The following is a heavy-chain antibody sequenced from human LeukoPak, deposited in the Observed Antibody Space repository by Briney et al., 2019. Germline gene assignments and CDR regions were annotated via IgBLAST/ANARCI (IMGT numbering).Heavy chain of an antibody. J-gene: IGHJ2*01. Sequence: PGGSLRLSCAASGFTFSSYWMSWVRQAPGKGLEWVANIKQDGSEKYYVDSVKGRFTISRDNAKNSLYLQMNSLRAEDTAVYYCARGGMIVHWYFDLWGRGTLVTVSS. D-gene: IGHD3-22*01. V-gene: IGHV3-7*01. CDR1: GFTFSSYW. CDR3: ARGGMIVHWYFDL. CDR2: IKQDGSEK.